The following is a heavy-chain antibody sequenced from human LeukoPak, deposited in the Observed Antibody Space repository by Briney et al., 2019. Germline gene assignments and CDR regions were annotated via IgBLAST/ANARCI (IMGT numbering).Heavy chain of an antibody. J-gene: IGHJ4*02. V-gene: IGHV3-23*01. Sequence: PGGSLRLSCAASGFSFSTYTMNWVHQAPGKGLEWVSAINGRGDSTFYADSVKGQFTISRDNSKSTVYLQMNSLRADDTAVYYCAKERQTGDYFTSDFWGQGTLVTVSS. CDR2: INGRGDST. D-gene: IGHD4-17*01. CDR1: GFSFSTYT. CDR3: AKERQTGDYFTSDF.